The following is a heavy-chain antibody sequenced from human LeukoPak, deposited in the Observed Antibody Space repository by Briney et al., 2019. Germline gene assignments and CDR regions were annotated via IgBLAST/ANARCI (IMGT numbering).Heavy chain of an antibody. Sequence: GGSLRLSRAASGFTLRIYAMNWVRQAPWKGLEWVSYIPSGGDTISYADSVKGRFTISRDDAQNSLFLQMNSLRAEDTAVYYCARDEYTTPTDTFYYGMDVWGQGTTVTVSS. CDR1: GFTLRIYA. D-gene: IGHD6-6*01. CDR2: IPSGGDTI. V-gene: IGHV3-48*01. CDR3: ARDEYTTPTDTFYYGMDV. J-gene: IGHJ6*02.